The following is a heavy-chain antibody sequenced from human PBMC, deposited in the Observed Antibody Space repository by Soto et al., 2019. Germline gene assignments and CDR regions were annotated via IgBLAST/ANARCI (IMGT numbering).Heavy chain of an antibody. J-gene: IGHJ4*02. CDR2: INAGNGNT. V-gene: IGHV1-3*01. CDR1: GYTFTSYA. Sequence: QVQLVQSGAEVKKPGASVKVSCKASGYTFTSYAMHWVRQAPGQRLEWMGWINAGNGNTKYSQKFQGRVTITRDTSASTAYTELSSLRSEDTAVYSCARSIVVVTAADYWGQGTLVTVSS. CDR3: ARSIVVVTAADY. D-gene: IGHD2-21*02.